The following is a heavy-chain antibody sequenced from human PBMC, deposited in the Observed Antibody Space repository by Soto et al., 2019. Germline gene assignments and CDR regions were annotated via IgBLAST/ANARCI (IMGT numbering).Heavy chain of an antibody. J-gene: IGHJ6*02. D-gene: IGHD3-3*01. V-gene: IGHV4-59*12. CDR1: GASISSDY. Sequence: PSETLSLTCTVSGASISSDYWSWVRQPPGRVPEWIAYIHYSGDTNHNPSLKSRVTISIDTSKNQFSLRLSSVTAADTAVYYCVRSNPNTKFGVNAPRGMDVWGLGTTVTVSS. CDR3: VRSNPNTKFGVNAPRGMDV. CDR2: IHYSGDT.